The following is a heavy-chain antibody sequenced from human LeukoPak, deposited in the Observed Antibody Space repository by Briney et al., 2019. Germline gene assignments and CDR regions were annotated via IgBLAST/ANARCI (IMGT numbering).Heavy chain of an antibody. CDR3: ARALYHTFDY. Sequence: SETLSLTCTVSGGSISSYYWSWIRQPPGKGLEWIGYIDHTGSTNYNPSLNSRVSISRDMSKNHFSLELSSVTAADTAVYYCARALYHTFDYWGQGTLVTVSS. D-gene: IGHD2-2*01. CDR1: GGSISSYY. J-gene: IGHJ4*02. V-gene: IGHV4-59*01. CDR2: IDHTGST.